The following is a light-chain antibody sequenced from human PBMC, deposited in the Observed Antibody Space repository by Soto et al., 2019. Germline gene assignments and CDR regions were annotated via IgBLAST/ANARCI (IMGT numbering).Light chain of an antibody. Sequence: QSALTQPRSASGSPGQSVTISCTGTSSDVGGYHYVSWYQQHPGKAPKLMIYDVSQRPSGVPDRFSGSKSGNTASLTVSGLQAEDEADYYCCSFAGSYTLVFGGGTKLTVL. CDR3: CSFAGSYTLV. CDR1: SSDVGGYHY. CDR2: DVS. V-gene: IGLV2-11*01. J-gene: IGLJ2*01.